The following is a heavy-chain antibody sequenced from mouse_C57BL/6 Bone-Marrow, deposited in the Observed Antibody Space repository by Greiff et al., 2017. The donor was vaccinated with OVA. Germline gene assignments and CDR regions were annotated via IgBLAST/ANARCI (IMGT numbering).Heavy chain of an antibody. CDR3: ASRGTAQAVDY. V-gene: IGHV1-82*01. Sequence: QVQLQQSGPELVKPGASVKISCKASGYAFSSSWMNWVKQRPGKGLEWIGRIYPGDGDTNYNGKFKGKATLTADKSSSTAYMQLSSLTSEDSAVYFCASRGTAQAVDYWGQGTTLTVSS. CDR1: GYAFSSSW. J-gene: IGHJ2*01. CDR2: IYPGDGDT. D-gene: IGHD3-2*02.